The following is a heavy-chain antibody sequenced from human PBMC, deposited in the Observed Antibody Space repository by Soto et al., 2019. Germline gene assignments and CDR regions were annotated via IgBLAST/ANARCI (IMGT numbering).Heavy chain of an antibody. CDR3: ASDQPGYSYGYGLGY. V-gene: IGHV3-21*01. Sequence: GGALRPSCASSGCTCSIYSMSWVRQAGGKGLETVSSISSSSSYIYYADSVKSRFTISRDNAKNSLYLQMNSLRAEATAVYYCASDQPGYSYGYGLGYWGQGTLVTVSS. J-gene: IGHJ4*02. D-gene: IGHD5-18*01. CDR1: GCTCSIYS. CDR2: ISSSSSYI.